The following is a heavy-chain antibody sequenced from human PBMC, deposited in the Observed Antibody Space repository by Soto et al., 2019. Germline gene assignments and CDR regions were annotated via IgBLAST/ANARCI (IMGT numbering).Heavy chain of an antibody. CDR3: ARDVGYCSGGSCYPVGWFDP. CDR1: GGSISSGGYY. CDR2: IYYSGST. Sequence: PSETLSLTCTVSGGSISSGGYYWSWIRQHPGKGLEWIGYIYYSGSTYYNPSLKSRVTISVDTSKNQFSLKLSSVTAADTAVYYCARDVGYCSGGSCYPVGWFDPWGQGTRVTVSS. D-gene: IGHD2-15*01. V-gene: IGHV4-31*03. J-gene: IGHJ5*02.